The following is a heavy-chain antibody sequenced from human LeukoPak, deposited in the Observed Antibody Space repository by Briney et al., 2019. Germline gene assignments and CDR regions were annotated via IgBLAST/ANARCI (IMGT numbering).Heavy chain of an antibody. CDR1: GFTFSSYA. J-gene: IGHJ4*02. CDR3: VKGFAEYYDSSGYYS. Sequence: SGGSLRLSCSASGFTFSSYAMHWVRQAPGKGLEYVSAISSNGGSTYYADSVKGRFTISRDNSKNTLYLQMSSLRAEDTAVYYCVKGFAEYYDSSGYYSWGQGTLVTVSS. CDR2: ISSNGGST. D-gene: IGHD3-22*01. V-gene: IGHV3-64D*06.